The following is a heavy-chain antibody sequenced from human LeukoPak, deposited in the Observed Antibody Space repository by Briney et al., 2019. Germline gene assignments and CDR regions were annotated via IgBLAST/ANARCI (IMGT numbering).Heavy chain of an antibody. CDR1: GGTFSSYA. J-gene: IGHJ4*02. Sequence: ASVKVSCKASGGTFSSYAISWVRQAPGQGLEWMGGIIPIFGTANYAQKFQGRVTITADESTSAAYMELSSLRSEDTAVYYCATGPRDGYNNYWGQGTLVTVSS. D-gene: IGHD5-24*01. V-gene: IGHV1-69*13. CDR3: ATGPRDGYNNY. CDR2: IIPIFGTA.